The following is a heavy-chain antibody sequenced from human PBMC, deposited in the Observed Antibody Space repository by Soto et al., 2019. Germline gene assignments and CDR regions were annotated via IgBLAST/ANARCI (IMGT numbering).Heavy chain of an antibody. CDR3: ARGVVVVPAAILWFDP. J-gene: IGHJ5*02. V-gene: IGHV4-30-2*01. CDR1: GGSISSGGYS. CDR2: IYHSGST. Sequence: PSETLSLTCAVSGGSISSGGYSWSWIRQPPGKGLEWIGYIYHSGSTYYNPSLKSRVTISVDRSKNQFSLKLSSVTAADTAVYYCARGVVVVPAAILWFDPWGQGTLVTAPQ. D-gene: IGHD2-2*02.